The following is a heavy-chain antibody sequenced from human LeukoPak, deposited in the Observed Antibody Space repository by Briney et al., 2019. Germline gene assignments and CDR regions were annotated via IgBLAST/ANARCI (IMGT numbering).Heavy chain of an antibody. CDR2: INPNSGGT. CDR3: ASGHYYDSSGYGY. Sequence: ASVKVSCKASGYTFIGYYMHWVRQAPVQGLEWMGWINPNSGGTNYAQKFQGRVTMTRDTSISTAYMELSRLRSDDTAVYYCASGHYYDSSGYGYWGQGTLVTVSS. V-gene: IGHV1-2*02. J-gene: IGHJ4*02. D-gene: IGHD3-22*01. CDR1: GYTFIGYY.